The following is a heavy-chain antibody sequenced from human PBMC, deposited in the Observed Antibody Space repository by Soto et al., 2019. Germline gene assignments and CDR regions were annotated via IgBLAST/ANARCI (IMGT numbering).Heavy chain of an antibody. CDR1: GFTFSSYA. Sequence: GGSLRLSCAASGFTFSSYAMHWVRQAPGKGLEWVAVISYDGSNKYYADSVKGRFTISRDNSKNTLYLQMNSLRAEDTAVYYCARDLYSSSPDDYWGQGTLVTVSS. J-gene: IGHJ4*02. CDR3: ARDLYSSSPDDY. V-gene: IGHV3-30-3*01. CDR2: ISYDGSNK. D-gene: IGHD6-13*01.